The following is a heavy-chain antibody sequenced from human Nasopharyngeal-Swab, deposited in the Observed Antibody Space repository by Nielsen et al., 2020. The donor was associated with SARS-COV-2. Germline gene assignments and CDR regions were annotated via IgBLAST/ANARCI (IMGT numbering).Heavy chain of an antibody. CDR2: ISAYNGNT. D-gene: IGHD3-9*01. J-gene: IGHJ4*02. Sequence: ASVKVSCKASGYTFTSYGISWVRQAPGHGLEWMGWISAYNGNTNYAQKLQGRVTMTTDTSTSTAYMELRSLRSDDTAVYYCARLLRYFDWLLTPYYFDYWGQGTLVTVSS. CDR1: GYTFTSYG. V-gene: IGHV1-18*01. CDR3: ARLLRYFDWLLTPYYFDY.